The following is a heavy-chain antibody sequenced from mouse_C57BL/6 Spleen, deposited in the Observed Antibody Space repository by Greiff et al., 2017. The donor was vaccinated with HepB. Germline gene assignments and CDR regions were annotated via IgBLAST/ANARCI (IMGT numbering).Heavy chain of an antibody. CDR1: GYAFSSSW. Sequence: VKLVESGPELVKPGASVKISCKASGYAFSSSWMNWVKQRPGKGLEWIGRIYPGDGDTNYNGKFKGKATLTADKSSSTAYMQLSSLTSEDSAVYFCARRDPGYAMDYWGQGTSVTVSS. J-gene: IGHJ4*01. CDR3: ARRDPGYAMDY. V-gene: IGHV1-82*01. CDR2: IYPGDGDT.